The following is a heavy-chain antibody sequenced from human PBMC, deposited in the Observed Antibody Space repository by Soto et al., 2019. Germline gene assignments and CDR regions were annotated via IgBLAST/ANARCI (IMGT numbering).Heavy chain of an antibody. CDR3: ARVFYDYVWGSYPPYYYFDY. D-gene: IGHD3-16*02. J-gene: IGHJ4*02. Sequence: SETLSLTCTVSGGSISSYYWSWIRQPPGKGLEWIGYIYYSGSTNYNPSLKSRVTISVDTSKNQFSLKLSSVTAADTAVYYCARVFYDYVWGSYPPYYYFDYWGQGTLVTVS. V-gene: IGHV4-59*01. CDR2: IYYSGST. CDR1: GGSISSYY.